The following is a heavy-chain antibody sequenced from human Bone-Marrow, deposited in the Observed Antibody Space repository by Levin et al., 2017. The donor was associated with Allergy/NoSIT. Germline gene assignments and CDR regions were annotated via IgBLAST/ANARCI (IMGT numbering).Heavy chain of an antibody. CDR3: ARDRTTYGGNSVVYDYGMDV. Sequence: SETLSLTCTVSGASISSYYWSWIRQPPGKGLEWIGYIYYTGSTNYNPSLKSRVTISVDTSKNQFSLTLTSVTAADTAVYYCARDRTTYGGNSVVYDYGMDVWGQGTTVTVSS. V-gene: IGHV4-59*01. D-gene: IGHD4-23*01. CDR1: GASISSYY. CDR2: IYYTGST. J-gene: IGHJ6*02.